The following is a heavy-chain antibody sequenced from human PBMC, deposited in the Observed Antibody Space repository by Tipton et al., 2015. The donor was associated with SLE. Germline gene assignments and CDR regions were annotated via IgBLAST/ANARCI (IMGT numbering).Heavy chain of an antibody. CDR3: AREGRGTPDY. CDR1: GFTFSSYA. D-gene: IGHD5-24*01. J-gene: IGHJ4*02. V-gene: IGHV3-7*01. CDR2: IKQDGSEK. Sequence: GSLRLSCAASGFTFSSYAMHWVRQAPGKGLEWVANIKQDGSEKYYVDSVKGRFTISRDNAKNSLYLQMNSLRAEDTAIYYCAREGRGTPDYWGQGTLVTVSS.